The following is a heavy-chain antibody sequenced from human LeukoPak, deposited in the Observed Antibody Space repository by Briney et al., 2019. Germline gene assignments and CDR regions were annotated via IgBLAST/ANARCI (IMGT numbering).Heavy chain of an antibody. D-gene: IGHD3-10*01. Sequence: SETLSLTCTVSGGSISSSSYYWGWIRQPPGKGLEWIGEINHSGSTNYNPSLKSRVTISVDTSKNQFSLKLSSVTAADTAVYYCARVRVRAVRGVIRGWFDPWGQGTLVTVSS. CDR3: ARVRVRAVRGVIRGWFDP. CDR1: GGSISSSSYY. V-gene: IGHV4-39*07. J-gene: IGHJ5*02. CDR2: INHSGST.